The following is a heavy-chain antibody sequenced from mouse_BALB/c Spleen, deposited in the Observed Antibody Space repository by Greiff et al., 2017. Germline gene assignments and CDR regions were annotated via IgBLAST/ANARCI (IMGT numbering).Heavy chain of an antibody. Sequence: VQLQQSGAELVRSGASVKFSCTASGFNIKDYYMHWVKQRPEQGLEWIGWIDPENGDTEYAPKFQGKATMTADTSSNTAYLQLSSLTSEDTAVYYCNAAFHYAMDYWGQGTSVTVSS. V-gene: IGHV14-4*02. CDR1: GFNIKDYY. CDR3: NAAFHYAMDY. J-gene: IGHJ4*01. CDR2: IDPENGDT.